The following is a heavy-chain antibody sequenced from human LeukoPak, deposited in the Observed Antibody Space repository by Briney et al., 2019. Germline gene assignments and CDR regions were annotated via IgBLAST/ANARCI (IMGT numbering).Heavy chain of an antibody. CDR1: GGSISSSSYY. D-gene: IGHD3-3*01. Sequence: PSETLSLTCTVSGGSISSSSYYWGWIRQPPGKGLEWIGSIYYSGSTYCNPSLKSRVTISVDTSKNQFSLKLSSVTAADTAVYYCARTTILGWFDPWGQGTLVTVSS. CDR2: IYYSGST. J-gene: IGHJ5*02. CDR3: ARTTILGWFDP. V-gene: IGHV4-39*01.